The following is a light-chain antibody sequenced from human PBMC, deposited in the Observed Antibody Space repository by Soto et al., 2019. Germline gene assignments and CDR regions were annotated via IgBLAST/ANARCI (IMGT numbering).Light chain of an antibody. CDR2: GAS. Sequence: EIVLTQSPGTLSLSPGERATLSCRASQSVRSSYLAWYQQKPGQAPRLLIYGASSRATGIPDRFSGSGSGTDFTLAISRLEPEDFAVYYCQQYGSSPLTFGGGTKMEIE. J-gene: IGKJ4*01. CDR1: QSVRSSY. V-gene: IGKV3-20*01. CDR3: QQYGSSPLT.